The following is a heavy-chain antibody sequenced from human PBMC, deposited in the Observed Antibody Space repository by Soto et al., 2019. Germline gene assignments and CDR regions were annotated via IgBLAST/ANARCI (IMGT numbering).Heavy chain of an antibody. CDR3: ARMGDGPYYSYGMDV. V-gene: IGHV1-18*01. Sequence: QVQLVQSGAEVKKPGASVKVSCKASGYTFTRSGISWVRQAPGQGLEWMGWINGYNGNTNYAQKFQGRITMTTNTPTSTAYMALRSLRTDDTAVYYCARMGDGPYYSYGMDVWGQGTMVIVSS. CDR1: GYTFTRSG. J-gene: IGHJ6*02. D-gene: IGHD3-16*01. CDR2: INGYNGNT.